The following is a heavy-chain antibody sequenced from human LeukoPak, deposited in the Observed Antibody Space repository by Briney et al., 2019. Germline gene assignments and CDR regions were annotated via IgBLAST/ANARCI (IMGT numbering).Heavy chain of an antibody. Sequence: PSETLSLTCSVSGGSISFTSYYWGWIRQPPGKGLEWIGSIYYNGSSYYKPSLKSRVTISVDTSKNQFSLKLRSVTAADTGVYYCARCSTNIAARFDYWGQGTLVTVTS. V-gene: IGHV4-39*01. J-gene: IGHJ4*02. CDR3: ARCSTNIAARFDY. CDR1: GGSISFTSYY. CDR2: IYYNGSS. D-gene: IGHD6-6*01.